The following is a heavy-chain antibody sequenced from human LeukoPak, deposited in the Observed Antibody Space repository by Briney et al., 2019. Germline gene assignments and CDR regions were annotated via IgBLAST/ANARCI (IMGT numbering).Heavy chain of an antibody. CDR3: AKGSAGAGSYRPFEY. Sequence: GGSLRLSCAASGFIFSSAVMSWVRQAPGKELEWVSAINSGSGTTYAESVKGRFTIPKDNSRNTLYLQMNTLRAEDTAVYYCAKGSAGAGSYRPFEYWGQGTLVTVSS. J-gene: IGHJ4*02. V-gene: IGHV3-23*01. D-gene: IGHD3-10*01. CDR2: INSGSGTT. CDR1: GFIFSSAV.